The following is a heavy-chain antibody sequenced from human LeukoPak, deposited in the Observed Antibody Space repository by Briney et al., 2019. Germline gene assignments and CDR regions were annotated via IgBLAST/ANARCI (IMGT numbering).Heavy chain of an antibody. J-gene: IGHJ4*02. CDR1: GFTFSSYW. D-gene: IGHD5-24*01. V-gene: IGHV4-39*07. Sequence: PGGSLRLSCAASGFTFSSYWMHWVRQAPGKGLEWIGSIYYSGSTYYNPSLKSRVTISVDTSKNQFSLKLSSVTAADTAVYYCARDGYSVRPDYWGQGTLVTVSS. CDR3: ARDGYSVRPDY. CDR2: IYYSGST.